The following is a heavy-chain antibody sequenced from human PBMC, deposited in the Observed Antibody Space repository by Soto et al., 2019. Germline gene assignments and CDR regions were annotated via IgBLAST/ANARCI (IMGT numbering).Heavy chain of an antibody. D-gene: IGHD1-26*01. CDR2: ISGIVTPI. J-gene: IGHJ4*02. CDR3: ARLSGSSRFAS. Sequence: PGGSLRLSSAAAAVRFSDFYVSCIRQAQRNGLEWISYISGIVTPIYYADSVKDPLTLSRDTPKNPLYLQINSLRTQHTAIYFRARLSGSSRFASWGQGTLVTVSS. V-gene: IGHV3-11*01. CDR1: AVRFSDFY.